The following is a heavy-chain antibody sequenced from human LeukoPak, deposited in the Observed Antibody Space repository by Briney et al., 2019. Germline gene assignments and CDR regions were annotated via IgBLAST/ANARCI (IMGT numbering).Heavy chain of an antibody. V-gene: IGHV5-51*01. CDR1: AVTFNNYW. D-gene: IGHD3-3*01. CDR3: ARLSTRLLDH. CDR2: IYPGDSET. J-gene: IGHJ4*02. Sequence: GESLKISCKGSAVTFNNYWIGWVRQLPGKGLDWMGIIYPGDSETRYSPSFQGQVTMSVDKSINTAYLHWGSLKASDTVIYFCARLSTRLLDHWGQGTRVTVSS.